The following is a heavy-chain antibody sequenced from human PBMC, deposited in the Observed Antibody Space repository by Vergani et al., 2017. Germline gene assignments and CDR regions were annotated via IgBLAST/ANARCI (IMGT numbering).Heavy chain of an antibody. V-gene: IGHV3-NL1*01. D-gene: IGHD3-10*01. CDR2: IYSGGST. Sequence: QVQLVESGGGVVQPGRSLRLSCAASGFTFSSYGMHWVRQAPGKGLEWVSVIYSGGSTYYADSVKGRFTISRDNSKNTLYLQMNSLRAENTAVYYCVAHNYGSGSLWGDYWGQGTLVTVSS. CDR1: GFTFSSYG. J-gene: IGHJ4*02. CDR3: VAHNYGSGSLWGDY.